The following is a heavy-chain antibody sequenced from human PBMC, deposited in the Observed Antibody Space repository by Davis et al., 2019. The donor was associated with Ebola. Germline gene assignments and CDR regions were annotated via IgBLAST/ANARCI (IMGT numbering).Heavy chain of an antibody. V-gene: IGHV3-30*02. D-gene: IGHD6-13*01. Sequence: GESLKISCAASGFTFSRYGMHWVRQAPGKGLEWVAFIRYDGSNKYYADSVKGRFTISRDNSKNSLYLQMNSLRAEDTAVYYCARDGNSSDAFDIWGQGTMVTVSS. J-gene: IGHJ3*02. CDR3: ARDGNSSDAFDI. CDR2: IRYDGSNK. CDR1: GFTFSRYG.